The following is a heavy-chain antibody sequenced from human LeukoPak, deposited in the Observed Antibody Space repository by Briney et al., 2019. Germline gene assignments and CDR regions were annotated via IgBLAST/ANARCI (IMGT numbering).Heavy chain of an antibody. CDR3: ARDLEWFGESHAFDI. Sequence: ASVKVSCKASGYTFTSYGNSWVRQAPGQGLEWMGWISAYNGNTNYAQKLQGRVTMTTDTSTSAAYMELRSLRSDDTAVYYCARDLEWFGESHAFDIWGQGTMVTVSS. CDR2: ISAYNGNT. CDR1: GYTFTSYG. J-gene: IGHJ3*02. D-gene: IGHD3-10*01. V-gene: IGHV1-18*01.